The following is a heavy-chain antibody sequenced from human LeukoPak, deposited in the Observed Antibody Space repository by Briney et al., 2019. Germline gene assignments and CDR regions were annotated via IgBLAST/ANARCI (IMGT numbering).Heavy chain of an antibody. CDR1: GFTFSSYW. V-gene: IGHV3-7*01. CDR2: IKQDGSEK. J-gene: IGHJ6*03. CDR3: ARGKTEWLRWVHYYYYYMDV. D-gene: IGHD5-12*01. Sequence: PGGSLRLSCAASGFTFSSYWMSWVRQAPGKGLEWVANIKQDGSEKYYVDSVKGRFTISRDNAKNSLYLQMNSLRAEDTAVYYCARGKTEWLRWVHYYYYYMDVWGKGTTVTISS.